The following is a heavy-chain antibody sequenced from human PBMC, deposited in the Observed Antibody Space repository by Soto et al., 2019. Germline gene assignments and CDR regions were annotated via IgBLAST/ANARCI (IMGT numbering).Heavy chain of an antibody. Sequence: QVQLVESGGGVVQPGRSLRLSCAASGFTFSTYGMHWVRQAPGKGLEWVAVISYDGNNKYYADSVKGRFTIARDNSKNTLFLQMDRLRAEDTAVYYCAKDHLPSTVTTPGYWGQGTLVTVSS. CDR3: AKDHLPSTVTTPGY. CDR2: ISYDGNNK. CDR1: GFTFSTYG. V-gene: IGHV3-30*18. D-gene: IGHD4-17*01. J-gene: IGHJ4*02.